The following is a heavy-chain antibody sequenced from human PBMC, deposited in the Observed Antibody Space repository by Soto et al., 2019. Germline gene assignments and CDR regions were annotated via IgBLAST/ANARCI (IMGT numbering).Heavy chain of an antibody. Sequence: GGSLRLSCAASGFTFSSYAMHWVRQAPGKGLEWVAVISYDGSNKYYADSVKGRFTISRDNSKNTLYLQMNSLRAEDTAVYYCARFLRGGSLYWGQGTLVTVSS. CDR3: ARFLRGGSLY. V-gene: IGHV3-30-3*01. CDR2: ISYDGSNK. D-gene: IGHD3-10*01. CDR1: GFTFSSYA. J-gene: IGHJ4*02.